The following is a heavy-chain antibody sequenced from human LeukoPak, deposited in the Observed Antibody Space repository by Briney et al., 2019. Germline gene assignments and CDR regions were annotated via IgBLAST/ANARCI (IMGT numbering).Heavy chain of an antibody. CDR2: IYSGGTT. Sequence: GGSLRLSCAASGITVSDNYMNWVRQAPGKGLEWISLIYSGGTTSYADSVKGRFTISRDDSKNTLYLQMNNLRADDTAVYYCARDPPAVTTNTYGWGQGTLVTVS. J-gene: IGHJ4*02. V-gene: IGHV3-66*01. D-gene: IGHD4-11*01. CDR3: ARDPPAVTTNTYG. CDR1: GITVSDNY.